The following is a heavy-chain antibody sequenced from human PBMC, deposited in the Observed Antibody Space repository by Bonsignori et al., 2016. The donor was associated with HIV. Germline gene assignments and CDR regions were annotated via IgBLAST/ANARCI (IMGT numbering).Heavy chain of an antibody. CDR3: AKDSGPSMTPVFQH. V-gene: IGHV3-30*18. J-gene: IGHJ1*01. D-gene: IGHD4-17*01. CDR2: ISYDGSNK. Sequence: WIRQPPGKGLEWVAVISYDGSNKYYADSVKGRFTISRDNSKNTLYLQMNSLRAEDTAVYYCAKDSGPSMTPVFQHWGQGTLVTVSS.